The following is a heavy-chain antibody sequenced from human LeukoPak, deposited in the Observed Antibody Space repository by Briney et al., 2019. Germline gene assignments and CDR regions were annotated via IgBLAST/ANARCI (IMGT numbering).Heavy chain of an antibody. CDR3: ATSDDLWSGMDN. J-gene: IGHJ4*02. CDR1: GFTFSSSS. CDR2: ISSSSSYI. Sequence: PGGSLRLSCAVSGFTFSSSSMNWVRQAPGKGLEWVSSISSSSSYIYYADSVKGRFTISRDNAKNSLNLQMDSLRADDTAVYYCATSDDLWSGMDNWGQETLVTVSS. D-gene: IGHD3-3*01. V-gene: IGHV3-21*01.